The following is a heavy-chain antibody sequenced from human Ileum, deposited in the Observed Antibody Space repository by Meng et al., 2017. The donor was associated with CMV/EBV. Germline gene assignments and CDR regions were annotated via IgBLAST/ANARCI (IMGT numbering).Heavy chain of an antibody. J-gene: IGHJ4*02. CDR2: INNDGSDT. CDR3: ARDQDDDNGGNSLDY. Sequence: EFQLVESGGGLVQPGGSLRLSCGASGFTFSYYWMHWVRQAPGKGLVWVSHINNDGSDTIYADSVKGRFTISRDNAKNTLYLQMNSLRAEDTAVYYCARDQDDDNGGNSLDYWGQGGLVTVSS. V-gene: IGHV3-74*01. D-gene: IGHD4-23*01. CDR1: GFTFSYYW.